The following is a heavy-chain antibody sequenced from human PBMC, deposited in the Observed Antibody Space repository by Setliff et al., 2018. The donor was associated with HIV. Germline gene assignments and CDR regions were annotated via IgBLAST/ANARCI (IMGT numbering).Heavy chain of an antibody. CDR3: ARGWSEGAHLFQVEYFQH. V-gene: IGHV1-69*10. Sequence: RASVKVSCKASGGTFGNYGVGWVRQALGQGLEGVGGIVPILNIAHYAQEFQGIATITADKSTSTVYMEVRELKPDDTALYYCARGWSEGAHLFQVEYFQHWGQGTLVTVSS. CDR2: IVPILNIA. D-gene: IGHD2-8*01. J-gene: IGHJ1*01. CDR1: GGTFGNYG.